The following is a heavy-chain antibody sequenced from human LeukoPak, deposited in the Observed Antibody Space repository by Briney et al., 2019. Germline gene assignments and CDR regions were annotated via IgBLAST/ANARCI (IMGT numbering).Heavy chain of an antibody. Sequence: GGSLRLSCAASGFTFSSYSMNWVRQAPGKGLEWVSYISSSSSTIYYADSVKGRFTISRDNAKNSLYLQMNSLRAEDTAVYYCARGPYCSGGSCYDRGDGFDYWGQGTLVTVSS. CDR1: GFTFSSYS. CDR2: ISSSSSTI. V-gene: IGHV3-48*01. J-gene: IGHJ4*02. CDR3: ARGPYCSGGSCYDRGDGFDY. D-gene: IGHD2-15*01.